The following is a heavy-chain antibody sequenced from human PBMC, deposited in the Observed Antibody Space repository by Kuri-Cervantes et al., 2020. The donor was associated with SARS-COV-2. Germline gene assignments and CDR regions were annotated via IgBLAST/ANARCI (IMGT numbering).Heavy chain of an antibody. CDR2: IWYDGSNK. D-gene: IGHD2-2*01. Sequence: GGSLRLSCAASGFTFSSYGMHWVRQAPGKGLEWVAVIWYDGSNKYYADSVKGRFTISRDNSKNTLYLQMNSLRAEDTAVYYCARDLVPAVMLDYWGQGTLVTVSS. CDR1: GFTFSSYG. J-gene: IGHJ4*02. CDR3: ARDLVPAVMLDY. V-gene: IGHV3-33*01.